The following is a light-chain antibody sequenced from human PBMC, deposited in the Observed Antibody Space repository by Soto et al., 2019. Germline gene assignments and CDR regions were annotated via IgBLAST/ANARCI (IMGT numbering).Light chain of an antibody. V-gene: IGKV3-15*01. Sequence: IVVMQSGAGLSRSPGGGSTRSGVASQSVSSNVAWYQQIPAQTPRPLIYGASIRATGIPVRFSGSGYGTAFTLTISSLQSEDFAVHYCHQYDHGPYTFATGTKVDIK. J-gene: IGKJ2*01. CDR3: HQYDHGPYT. CDR1: QSVSSN. CDR2: GAS.